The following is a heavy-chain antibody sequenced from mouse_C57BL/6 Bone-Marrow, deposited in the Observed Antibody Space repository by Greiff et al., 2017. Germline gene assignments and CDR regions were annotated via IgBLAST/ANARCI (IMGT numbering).Heavy chain of an antibody. CDR1: GYIFTEYT. Sequence: QVQLQQSGAELVKPGASVKLSCKASGYIFTEYTIHWVKQRSGQGLEWIGWFYPGSGSIKYNERFKDKATLTADKSSNTVYMELSRLTSEDSAVYVFARHERYYDYEGYFDYWGQGTTLTVSS. J-gene: IGHJ2*01. V-gene: IGHV1-62-2*01. D-gene: IGHD2-4*01. CDR3: ARHERYYDYEGYFDY. CDR2: FYPGSGSI.